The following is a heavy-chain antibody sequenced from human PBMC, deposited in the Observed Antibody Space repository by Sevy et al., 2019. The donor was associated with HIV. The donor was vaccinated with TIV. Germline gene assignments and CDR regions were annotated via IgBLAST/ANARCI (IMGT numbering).Heavy chain of an antibody. V-gene: IGHV4-31*03. Sequence: SETLSLTCTVSGGSISSGGYYWSWIRQHPGKGLEWIGYIYYSGSTYYNPSLKSRVTISVDTSKNQFSLKLSSVTAADPAVYYWAREGVSWRSSTSRRTENWFDPWGQGTLVTVSS. J-gene: IGHJ5*02. CDR3: AREGVSWRSSTSRRTENWFDP. CDR1: GGSISSGGYY. D-gene: IGHD2-2*01. CDR2: IYYSGST.